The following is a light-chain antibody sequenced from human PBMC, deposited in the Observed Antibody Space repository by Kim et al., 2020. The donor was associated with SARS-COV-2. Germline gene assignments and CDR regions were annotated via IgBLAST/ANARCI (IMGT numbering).Light chain of an antibody. CDR2: DAS. Sequence: LWPGERATRSCRASQSVSSYLAWYQQKPGQAPRLLIYDASNRATGIPARFSGSGSGTDFTLTISSLEPEDFAVYYCQQRSNWPPYTFGQGTKLEI. V-gene: IGKV3-11*01. J-gene: IGKJ2*01. CDR3: QQRSNWPPYT. CDR1: QSVSSY.